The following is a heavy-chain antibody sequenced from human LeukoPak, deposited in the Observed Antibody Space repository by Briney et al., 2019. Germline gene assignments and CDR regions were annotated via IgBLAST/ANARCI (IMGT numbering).Heavy chain of an antibody. V-gene: IGHV4-59*11. D-gene: IGHD2-2*02. CDR3: ARDYKAGSPLDPGYCSSTSCYTRLDYMDV. Sequence: SETQSLTCTVSGGSISSHYWSWIRQPPGKGLEWIGYIYYSGSTNYTNYNPSLKSRVTISVDTSKNQFSLKLSSVTAADTAVYYCARDYKAGSPLDPGYCSSTSCYTRLDYMDVWGKGTTVTVSS. CDR2: IYYSGSTNYT. CDR1: GGSISSHY. J-gene: IGHJ6*03.